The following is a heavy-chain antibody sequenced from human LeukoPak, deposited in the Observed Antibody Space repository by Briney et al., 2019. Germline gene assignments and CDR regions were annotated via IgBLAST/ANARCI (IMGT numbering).Heavy chain of an antibody. CDR3: ARCPNWFDP. Sequence: GSLRLSCAASGFTFSSYSMNWVRQPPGKGLEWIGEINHSGSTNYNPSLKSRVTISVDTSKNQFSLKLSSVTAADTAVYYCARCPNWFDPWGQGTLVTVSS. V-gene: IGHV4-34*01. CDR2: INHSGST. CDR1: GFTFSSYS. J-gene: IGHJ5*02.